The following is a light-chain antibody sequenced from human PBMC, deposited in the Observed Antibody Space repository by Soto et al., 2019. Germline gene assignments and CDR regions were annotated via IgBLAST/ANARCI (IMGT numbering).Light chain of an antibody. CDR1: QGIGSSY. CDR3: QHYQSGHPIT. V-gene: IGKV3-20*01. CDR2: GAX. J-gene: IGKJ5*01. Sequence: EIVLTQSPATLSVSPGERATLSCRASQGIGSSYLAWYQQKPGQAXRXXXXGAXXXXXGXPDRFTGSGSETSFTLTISRLEPEDFALYYCQHYQSGHPITFGQGTRLEIK.